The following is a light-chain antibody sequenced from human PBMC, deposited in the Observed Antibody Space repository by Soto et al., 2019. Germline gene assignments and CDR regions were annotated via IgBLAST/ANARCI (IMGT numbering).Light chain of an antibody. CDR3: QQLNAYPLT. J-gene: IGKJ4*01. CDR2: LAS. Sequence: IQLTQSPDSLSASVGDRLTITCRASQGISSHLAWYQQKPGKAPKLLIYLASTLHSGVPSRFSGSGSGTDFSLTISTLQPEDFATYYCQQLNAYPLTFGGGTKVEIK. V-gene: IGKV1-9*01. CDR1: QGISSH.